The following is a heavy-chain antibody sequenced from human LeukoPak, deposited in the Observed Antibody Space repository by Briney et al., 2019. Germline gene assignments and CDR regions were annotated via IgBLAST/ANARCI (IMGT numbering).Heavy chain of an antibody. CDR2: IYYSGST. J-gene: IGHJ4*02. Sequence: KPSETLSLTCTVSGGSISSSSYYGGWIRQPPGQGLEWIGSIYYSGSTYYNPSLKSRVTISVDTSKNQFSLKLSSVTAADTAVYYCALGSGWYSFDYWGQGTLVTVSS. CDR3: ALGSGWYSFDY. CDR1: GGSISSSSYY. D-gene: IGHD6-19*01. V-gene: IGHV4-39*01.